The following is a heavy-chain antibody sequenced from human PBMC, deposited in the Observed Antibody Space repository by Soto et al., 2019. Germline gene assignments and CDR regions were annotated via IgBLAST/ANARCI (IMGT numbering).Heavy chain of an antibody. Sequence: PGESLKISWKGSGYSFTSYWIGWVRQMPGKGLEWMGRIDPSDSYTNYSPSFQGHVTISADKSISTAYLQWSSLKASDTAMYYCARQQWLVPSVVGGYYYYGMYVCGQGTTVTVSS. V-gene: IGHV5-10-1*01. CDR1: GYSFTSYW. D-gene: IGHD6-19*01. J-gene: IGHJ6*02. CDR3: ARQQWLVPSVVGGYYYYGMYV. CDR2: IDPSDSYT.